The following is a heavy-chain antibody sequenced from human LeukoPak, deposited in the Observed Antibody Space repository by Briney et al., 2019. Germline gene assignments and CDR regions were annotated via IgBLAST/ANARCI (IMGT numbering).Heavy chain of an antibody. CDR3: ARDSEYYYDSSGYYYGDYFDY. V-gene: IGHV1-46*01. D-gene: IGHD3-22*01. CDR2: INPSGGST. Sequence: GASVKLSCKASGYTFTSYGISWVRQAPGQGLEWMGIINPSGGSTSYAQKFQGRGTMTRDTSTSTVYMELSSLRSEDTAVYYCARDSEYYYDSSGYYYGDYFDYWGQGTLVTVSS. J-gene: IGHJ4*02. CDR1: GYTFTSYG.